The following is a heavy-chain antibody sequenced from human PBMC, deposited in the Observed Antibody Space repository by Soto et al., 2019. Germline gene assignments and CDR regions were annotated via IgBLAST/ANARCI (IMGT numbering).Heavy chain of an antibody. J-gene: IGHJ5*02. V-gene: IGHV3-23*01. CDR3: AMGLTNWFDP. D-gene: IGHD3-16*01. CDR1: GFTFSTYA. CDR2: ISDSGGST. Sequence: EVQLLESGGGLVQPGGSLRLSCAASGFTFSTYAMSWVRQAPGKGLEWVSGISDSGGSTYYADSVKGRFTISRDNSKNTLYLQMNSLRAEDTAVYYCAMGLTNWFDPWGQGTPVTVSS.